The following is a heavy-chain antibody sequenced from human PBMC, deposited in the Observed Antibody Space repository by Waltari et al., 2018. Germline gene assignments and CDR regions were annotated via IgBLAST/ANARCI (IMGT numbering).Heavy chain of an antibody. CDR2: ISPIFGTA. CDR3: ARGLESLVFDY. D-gene: IGHD1-26*01. J-gene: IGHJ4*02. V-gene: IGHV1-69*01. CDR1: GGTFSSYA. Sequence: QVQLVQSGAEVTKPGSSVKVSCKASGGTFSSYAISWVRQAPGQGLEWMGGISPIFGTANYAQKVQGRVTITADESTSTAYMELSSRRSEDTAVYYWARGLESLVFDYWGQGTLVTVSS.